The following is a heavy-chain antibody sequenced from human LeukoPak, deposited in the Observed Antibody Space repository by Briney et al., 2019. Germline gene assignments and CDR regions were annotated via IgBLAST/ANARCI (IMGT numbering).Heavy chain of an antibody. V-gene: IGHV4-39*01. CDR2: IYYSGST. CDR1: GGSISSSSYY. Sequence: SETLSLTCTVSGGSISSSSYYWGWIRQPPGKGLEWIGSIYYSGSTYYNPSLKSRVTISVDTSKNQFSLKLSSVTAADTAVYYCTRGYCSSTSCYVSWFDPWGQGTLVTVSS. CDR3: TRGYCSSTSCYVSWFDP. D-gene: IGHD2-2*01. J-gene: IGHJ5*02.